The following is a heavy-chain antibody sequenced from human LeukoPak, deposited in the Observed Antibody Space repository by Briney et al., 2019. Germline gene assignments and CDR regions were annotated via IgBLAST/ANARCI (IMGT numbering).Heavy chain of an antibody. Sequence: SETLSLTCTVSGGSISSGGYYWSWIRQPPGKGLEWIGYIYHSGSTYYNPSLKSRVTISVDRSKNQFSLKLSSMTAADTAVYYCAAMSLWFGGLEGRDGLDVWGQGTAVIVSS. CDR1: GGSISSGGYY. CDR2: IYHSGST. D-gene: IGHD3-10*01. J-gene: IGHJ6*02. V-gene: IGHV4-30-2*01. CDR3: AAMSLWFGGLEGRDGLDV.